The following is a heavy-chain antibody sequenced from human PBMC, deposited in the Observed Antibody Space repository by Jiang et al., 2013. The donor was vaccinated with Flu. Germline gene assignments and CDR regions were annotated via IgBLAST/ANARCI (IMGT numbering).Heavy chain of an antibody. J-gene: IGHJ4*02. D-gene: IGHD5-24*01. CDR2: INHSGST. CDR3: ARAQVGSAYNLLY. V-gene: IGHV4-34*01. Sequence: LLKPSETLSLTCAVYGESFSGYYWTWIRQSPGQGLEWIGEINHSGSTNYSPSLKSRVTISVDTSKSQFSLKLTSVTAADTAVYYCARAQVGSAYNLLYWGQGTLVTVSS. CDR1: GESFSGYY.